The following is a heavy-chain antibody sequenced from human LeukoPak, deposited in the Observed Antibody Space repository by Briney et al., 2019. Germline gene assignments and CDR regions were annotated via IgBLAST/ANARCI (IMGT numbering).Heavy chain of an antibody. CDR3: AREIAVATNGDYGMDV. V-gene: IGHV1-46*01. J-gene: IGHJ6*02. CDR2: INPSGGST. Sequence: ASVKVSCKASGDTFTSYYMHWVRQAPGQGLEWMGVINPSGGSTSYAQKFRGRGTMTRATYKSTVYMELSSLSFEDTAVYYCAREIAVATNGDYGMDVWGQGTTVTVSS. CDR1: GDTFTSYY. D-gene: IGHD6-19*01.